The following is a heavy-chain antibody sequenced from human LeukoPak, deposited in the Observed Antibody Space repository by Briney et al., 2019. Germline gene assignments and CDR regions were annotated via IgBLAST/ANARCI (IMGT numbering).Heavy chain of an antibody. Sequence: SETLSLTCTVSGDSINSAAYYWSWIRQHPGKGLEWIGYIYYSGSTSYNPSLQSRVTIPIDTSKNQFSLKLSSVTAADTAVYYCARDNDFWSGYYSFDFWGRGTLVTVSS. V-gene: IGHV4-31*03. J-gene: IGHJ4*02. CDR1: GDSINSAAYY. CDR3: ARDNDFWSGYYSFDF. D-gene: IGHD3-3*01. CDR2: IYYSGST.